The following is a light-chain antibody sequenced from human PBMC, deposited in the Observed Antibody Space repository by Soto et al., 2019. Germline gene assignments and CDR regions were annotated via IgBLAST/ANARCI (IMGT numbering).Light chain of an antibody. Sequence: DIQMIQSPSSLSASVGDRVTITCRASQTINNYLNWYQQKPGTAPKLLIYSASSLQSGVPSRFSGSGYGTEFTLSIASLQPEDSATYYCQESYSYPQGSTFGQGTKLEIK. CDR3: QESYSYPQGST. CDR1: QTINNY. J-gene: IGKJ2*01. V-gene: IGKV1-39*01. CDR2: SAS.